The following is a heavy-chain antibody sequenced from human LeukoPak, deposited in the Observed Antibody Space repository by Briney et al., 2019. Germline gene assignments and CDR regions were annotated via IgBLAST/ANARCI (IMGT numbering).Heavy chain of an antibody. J-gene: IGHJ4*02. V-gene: IGHV3-7*01. Sequence: GGSLRLSCAASGFTFNSHWMSWVRQAPGKGLEWVANIKEDGTEKFYVDSVKGRFTVSRDNARASVFLQMNSLRAEDTAVYYCARAGIAAAGVGYWGQGTLVTVSS. CDR2: IKEDGTEK. D-gene: IGHD6-13*01. CDR1: GFTFNSHW. CDR3: ARAGIAAAGVGY.